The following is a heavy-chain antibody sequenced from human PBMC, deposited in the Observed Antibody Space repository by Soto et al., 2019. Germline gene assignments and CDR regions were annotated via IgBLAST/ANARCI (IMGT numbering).Heavy chain of an antibody. CDR3: TTDPDYYANSGYRYYFHY. J-gene: IGHJ4*02. CDR2: IKSKFFGATT. V-gene: IGHV3-15*01. CDR1: GFSFNTAW. Sequence: GGSLRLSCAASGFSFNTAWMHWVRQAPGKGLEWVGRIKSKFFGATTGYGAAVKGRVTISRDDSANTLDLHISSLRIEDTAVYYWTTDPDYYANSGYRYYFHYWGQGTQVTVSS. D-gene: IGHD3-22*01.